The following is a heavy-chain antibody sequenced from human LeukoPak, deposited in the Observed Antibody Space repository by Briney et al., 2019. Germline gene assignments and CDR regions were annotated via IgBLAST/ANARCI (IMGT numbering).Heavy chain of an antibody. D-gene: IGHD6-19*01. Sequence: PGGSLRLSCAASGFTFSSYWISWVRQAAGKGLEWVANIKQEGSEKYYVDSVKGRFTISRDNAKNSLYLQMNSLRAEDTAVYYCARGWQIAVAGRVYFDYWGQGTLVTVSS. V-gene: IGHV3-7*01. CDR2: IKQEGSEK. J-gene: IGHJ4*02. CDR3: ARGWQIAVAGRVYFDY. CDR1: GFTFSSYW.